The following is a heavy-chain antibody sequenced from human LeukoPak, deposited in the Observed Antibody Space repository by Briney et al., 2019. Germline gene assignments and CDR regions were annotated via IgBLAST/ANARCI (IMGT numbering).Heavy chain of an antibody. CDR3: ARDGSHSTLAGLPLDYYYYGMDV. Sequence: PGGSLRLSCAASGFTFNSYAVHWVRQAPGKGLEWVAVISYDGSNKYYADSVKGRFTISRDNSKNTLYLQMNSLRAEDTAVYYCARDGSHSTLAGLPLDYYYYGMDVWGQGTTVTVSS. J-gene: IGHJ6*02. V-gene: IGHV3-30-3*01. CDR2: ISYDGSNK. CDR1: GFTFNSYA. D-gene: IGHD6-19*01.